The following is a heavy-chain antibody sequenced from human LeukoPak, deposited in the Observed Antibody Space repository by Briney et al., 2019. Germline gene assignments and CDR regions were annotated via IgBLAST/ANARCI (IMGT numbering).Heavy chain of an antibody. Sequence: HPGGSLRLSCAASGFTFSSYVVHWVRQAPGKGLEWVGVICYDGSIKYYADSMKGRFTISRENSKITLYLHMNSLRAHETAVYYCARDSFYYDILTGYHRLAYYFDYWGQGTLVTVSS. CDR3: ARDSFYYDILTGYHRLAYYFDY. J-gene: IGHJ4*02. CDR1: GFTFSSYV. V-gene: IGHV3-33*01. D-gene: IGHD3-9*01. CDR2: ICYDGSIK.